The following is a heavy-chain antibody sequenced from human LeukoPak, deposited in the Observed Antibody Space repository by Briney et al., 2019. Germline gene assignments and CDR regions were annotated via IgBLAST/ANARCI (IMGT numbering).Heavy chain of an antibody. D-gene: IGHD3-22*01. V-gene: IGHV4-30-4*01. CDR1: GGSISSGDYY. CDR2: IYYSGST. CDR3: ARGGNYYDSSGAFFSLAFDI. J-gene: IGHJ3*02. Sequence: SQTLSLTCTVSGGSISSGDYYWSWLRQPPGKGLEWIGYIYYSGSTYYNPSLKSRVTISVDTSKNQFSLKLSSVTAADTAVYYCARGGNYYDSSGAFFSLAFDIWGQGTMVTVSS.